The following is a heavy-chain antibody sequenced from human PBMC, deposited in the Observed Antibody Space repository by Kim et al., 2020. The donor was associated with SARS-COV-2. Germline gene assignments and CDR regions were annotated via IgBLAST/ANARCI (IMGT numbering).Heavy chain of an antibody. CDR3: ARALYYYDSSGYYYWHGMDV. CDR2: IYPGDSDT. J-gene: IGHJ6*02. Sequence: GESLKISCKGSGYSFTSYWIGWVRQMPGKGLEWMGIIYPGDSDTRYSPSFQGQVTISADKSISTAYLQWSSLKASDTAMYYCARALYYYDSSGYYYWHGMDVWGQGTTVTVSS. CDR1: GYSFTSYW. D-gene: IGHD3-22*01. V-gene: IGHV5-51*01.